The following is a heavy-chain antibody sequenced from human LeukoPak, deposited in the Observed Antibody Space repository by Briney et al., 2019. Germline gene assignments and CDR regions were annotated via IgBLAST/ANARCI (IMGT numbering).Heavy chain of an antibody. CDR3: ARSEQRWLLGVYYYGMDV. Sequence: ETLCLTRALSLGSPTIYYTSWISEPPGEGVWSVGYIYYSGSTNYNPYLKSRVTISVDTSKNKFSQKLSSVTAADTAVYYCARSEQRWLLGVYYYGMDVWGQGTTVTVSS. D-gene: IGHD5-18*01. CDR2: IYYSGST. V-gene: IGHV4-59*08. J-gene: IGHJ6*02. CDR1: LGSPTIYY.